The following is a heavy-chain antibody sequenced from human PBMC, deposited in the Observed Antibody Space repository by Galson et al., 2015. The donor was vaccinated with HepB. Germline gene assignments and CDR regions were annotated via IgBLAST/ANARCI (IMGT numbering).Heavy chain of an antibody. J-gene: IGHJ5*02. V-gene: IGHV1-69*13. CDR1: GGTFSSYA. CDR2: IIPIFGTA. D-gene: IGHD3-22*01. Sequence: SVKVSCKASGGTFSSYAISWVRQAPGQGLEWMGGIIPIFGTANYAQKFQGRVTVTADESTSTAYMELSSLRSEDTAVYYCWAIGYYDSSGYYYEDWFDPWGQGTLVTVSS. CDR3: WAIGYYDSSGYYYEDWFDP.